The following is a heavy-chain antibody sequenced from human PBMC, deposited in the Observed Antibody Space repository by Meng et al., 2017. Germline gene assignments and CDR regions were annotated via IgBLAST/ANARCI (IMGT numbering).Heavy chain of an antibody. CDR2: INPKSGDT. J-gene: IGHJ4*02. CDR3: ARDEDISAAGKLFGDY. CDR1: GYTFTGYY. V-gene: IGHV1-2*06. Sequence: ASVKVSCKASGYTFTGYYMHWVRQAPGQGLEWMGRINPKSGDTHYAQKFQARVTMTGDTSISTAYMELSGLRSDDPAMYYCARDEDISAAGKLFGDYWGQGTLVTVSS. D-gene: IGHD6-25*01.